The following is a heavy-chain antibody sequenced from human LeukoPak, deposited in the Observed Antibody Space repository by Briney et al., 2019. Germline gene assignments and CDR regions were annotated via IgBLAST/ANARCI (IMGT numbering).Heavy chain of an antibody. J-gene: IGHJ4*02. CDR1: GYTFTGYC. Sequence: ASVKVSCKASGYTFTGYCMHWVRQAPGQGLEWMGWINPNSGGTNYAQKFQGRVTMTRDTSISTAYMELSRLRSDDTAVYYCARALITMVRGVIPFGYWGQGTLVTVSS. D-gene: IGHD3-10*01. CDR3: ARALITMVRGVIPFGY. CDR2: INPNSGGT. V-gene: IGHV1-2*02.